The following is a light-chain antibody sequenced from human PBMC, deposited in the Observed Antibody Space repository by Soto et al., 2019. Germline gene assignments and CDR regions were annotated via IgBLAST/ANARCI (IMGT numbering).Light chain of an antibody. CDR3: QQSYSTHPLT. CDR2: AAS. V-gene: IGKV1-39*01. CDR1: QSISSY. Sequence: DIQMTQSPSSLSASVGDRVTITCRASQSISSYLNWYQQKPGKAPKLLIYAASSLQSGVPSRFSGSGSGTDFTLTISSLQPEDFATYYWQQSYSTHPLTFGGGTKVEIK. J-gene: IGKJ4*01.